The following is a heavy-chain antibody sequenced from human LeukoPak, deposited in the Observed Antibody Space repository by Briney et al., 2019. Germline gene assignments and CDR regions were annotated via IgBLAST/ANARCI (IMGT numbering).Heavy chain of an antibody. CDR1: GYSFTSYW. CDR3: ARHGKDDFWSGYPYYYYYYYMDV. D-gene: IGHD3-3*01. CDR2: IYPGDSDT. Sequence: GASLKISCKGSGYSFTSYWIGWVRQMPGKGLEWMGIIYPGDSDTRYSPSFQGQVTVSADKSISTAYLQWSSLKASDTAMYYCARHGKDDFWSGYPYYYYYYYMDVWGKGTTVTVSS. V-gene: IGHV5-51*01. J-gene: IGHJ6*03.